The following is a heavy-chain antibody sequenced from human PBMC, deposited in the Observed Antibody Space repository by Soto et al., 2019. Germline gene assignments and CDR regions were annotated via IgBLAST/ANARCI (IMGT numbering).Heavy chain of an antibody. CDR2: IIPILGIA. V-gene: IGHV1-69*02. D-gene: IGHD6-19*01. Sequence: QVQLVQSGAAVKKPGSSVKVSCKASGGTFSSYTISWVRQAPGQGLEWMGRIIPILGIANYAQKFQGRVTITADKSTSTGCRELSSLRSEDTAVYYCVRTRLAVAGTEGEYWGQGTLVTVSS. CDR3: VRTRLAVAGTEGEY. CDR1: GGTFSSYT. J-gene: IGHJ4*02.